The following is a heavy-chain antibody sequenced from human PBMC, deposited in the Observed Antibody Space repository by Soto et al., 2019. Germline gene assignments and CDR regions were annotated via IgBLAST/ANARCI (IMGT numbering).Heavy chain of an antibody. CDR3: ARYRNFVFGDDAFDV. CDR1: GDSISGSSYF. CDR2: IHYRGKT. V-gene: IGHV4-39*01. D-gene: IGHD3-3*01. J-gene: IGHJ3*01. Sequence: QLQLQESGPGLVKPSETLSLTCSVSGDSISGSSYFWGWVRQPPGRGLESIGAIHYRGKTHYNPSLKSRVTISVDTSRNQFSLELTSVTAAATATYYCARYRNFVFGDDAFDVWGQGTMVAVSS.